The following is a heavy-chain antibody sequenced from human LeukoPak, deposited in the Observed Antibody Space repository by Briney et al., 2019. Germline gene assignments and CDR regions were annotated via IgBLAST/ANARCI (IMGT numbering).Heavy chain of an antibody. J-gene: IGHJ6*02. CDR2: ISGSGGST. CDR3: AKALRRDDFWSGYYRVYGMDV. CDR1: GFTFSTYA. Sequence: PGGSLRLSCAASGFTFSTYAMSWVRQAPGKGLEWVSTISGSGGSTYYADSVKGRFTISRDNSKNTLYLQMNSLRAEDTAVYYCAKALRRDDFWSGYYRVYGMDVWAKGPRSPSR. V-gene: IGHV3-23*01. D-gene: IGHD3-3*01.